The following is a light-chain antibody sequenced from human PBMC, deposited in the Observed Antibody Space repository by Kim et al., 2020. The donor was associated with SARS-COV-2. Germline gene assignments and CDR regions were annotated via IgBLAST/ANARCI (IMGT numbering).Light chain of an antibody. V-gene: IGLV4-69*01. Sequence: QLVLTQSPSASASLGASVKLTCTLSSGHSSYVIAWHQQQPEKAPRYLMRLTSNGSHVKGAGIPDRFSGSSSGTERYLTISSLQSEDEADYFCQTWGTGIHVFGTGTKVTVL. CDR2: LTSNGSH. J-gene: IGLJ1*01. CDR1: SGHSSYV. CDR3: QTWGTGIHV.